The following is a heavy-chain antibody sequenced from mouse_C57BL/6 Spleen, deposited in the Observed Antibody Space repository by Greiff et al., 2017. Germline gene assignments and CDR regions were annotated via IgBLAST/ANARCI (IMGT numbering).Heavy chain of an antibody. V-gene: IGHV5-4*01. CDR1: GFTFSSYA. J-gene: IGHJ1*03. CDR2: ISDGGSYT. D-gene: IGHD2-4*01. CDR3: ARDKSYYDYEHWYFDV. Sequence: EVMLVASGGGLVKPGGSLKLSCAASGFTFSSYAMSWVRQTPEKRLEWVATISDGGSYTYYPDNVKGRFTISRDNAKNNLYLQMSHLKSEDTAMYYCARDKSYYDYEHWYFDVWGTGTTVTVSS.